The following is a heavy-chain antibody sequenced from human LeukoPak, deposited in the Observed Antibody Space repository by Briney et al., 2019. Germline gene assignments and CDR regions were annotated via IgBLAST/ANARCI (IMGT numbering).Heavy chain of an antibody. CDR2: IKQDGSKT. V-gene: IGHV3-7*01. Sequence: PGGSLTLSRAVCGFIFSNYWMIWARQAPGKGLEWVANIKQDGSKTYYVGSVRGRFTISRDNAKNSLYLQMNGLRTEDTAVYYCARVLYSSSSDDMDVWGTGTTVTVS. D-gene: IGHD6-19*01. CDR3: ARVLYSSSSDDMDV. CDR1: GFIFSNYW. J-gene: IGHJ6*03.